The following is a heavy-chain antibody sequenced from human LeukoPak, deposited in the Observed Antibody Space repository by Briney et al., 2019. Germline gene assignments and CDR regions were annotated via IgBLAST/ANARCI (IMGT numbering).Heavy chain of an antibody. V-gene: IGHV3-7*01. CDR1: GFTFSTYW. J-gene: IGHJ4*02. D-gene: IGHD6-13*01. CDR2: IGQHGSEK. CDR3: AKEGRSTTPGY. Sequence: HTGGSLRLSCAASGFTFSTYWMSWVRQAPGKGLEWMASIGQHGSEKYYVDSVKGRFTISRDNAKNSLYLQMNSLGAEDTAVYFCAKEGRSTTPGYWGQGTLVTVSS.